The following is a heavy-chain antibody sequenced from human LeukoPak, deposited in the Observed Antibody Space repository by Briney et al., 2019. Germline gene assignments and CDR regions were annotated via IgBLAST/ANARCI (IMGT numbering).Heavy chain of an antibody. CDR1: GFTFSTYW. CDR2: IKEDGSEE. V-gene: IGHV3-7*01. J-gene: IGHJ3*02. CDR3: AREASTGRWLLGAFDI. Sequence: GGSLRLSCTASGFTFSTYWMSWVRQTPEKGLEWVANIKEDGSEEVYVDSVKGRFTISRDNAKNSLYLQMNSLRDEDTAVYYCAREASTGRWLLGAFDIWGQGTMVTVSS. D-gene: IGHD5-24*01.